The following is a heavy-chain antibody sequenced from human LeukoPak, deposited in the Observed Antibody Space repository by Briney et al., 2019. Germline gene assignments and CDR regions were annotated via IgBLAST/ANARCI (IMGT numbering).Heavy chain of an antibody. Sequence: GGSLRLSCAASGFTFTSYGISWVRQAPGQGLEWMGWISAYNGNTNYAQKLQGRVTMTTDTSTSTAYMELRSLRSDDTAVYYCAREPRPYSSSPDPWGQGTLVTVSS. J-gene: IGHJ5*02. CDR2: ISAYNGNT. CDR1: GFTFTSYG. D-gene: IGHD6-6*01. V-gene: IGHV1-18*01. CDR3: AREPRPYSSSPDP.